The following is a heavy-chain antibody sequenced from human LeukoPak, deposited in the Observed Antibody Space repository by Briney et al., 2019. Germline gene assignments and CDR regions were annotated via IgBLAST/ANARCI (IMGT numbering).Heavy chain of an antibody. Sequence: SVKVSCKASGGTFSSYAISWVRQAPGQGLEWMGRIIPIFGTANYAQKFQGRVTITTDESTNTAYMELSSLRSEDTAVYYCARERYSSSWTFDYWGQGTLVTVSS. V-gene: IGHV1-69*05. CDR2: IIPIFGTA. CDR3: ARERYSSSWTFDY. D-gene: IGHD6-13*01. J-gene: IGHJ4*02. CDR1: GGTFSSYA.